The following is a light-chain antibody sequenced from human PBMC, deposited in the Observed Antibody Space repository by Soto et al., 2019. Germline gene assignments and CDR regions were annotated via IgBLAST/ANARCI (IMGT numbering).Light chain of an antibody. CDR1: SSDVGGYNY. J-gene: IGLJ2*01. CDR2: DVS. CDR3: SSYTSSSPLVV. V-gene: IGLV2-14*01. Sequence: QSALTQPASVSGSPGQSITISCTGTSSDVGGYNYVSWYQQHPGKAPKLMIYDVSNRPSGVSNRFSGSKSGNTASLTISGLHAEEAADYYCSSYTSSSPLVVFGGGTKLTVL.